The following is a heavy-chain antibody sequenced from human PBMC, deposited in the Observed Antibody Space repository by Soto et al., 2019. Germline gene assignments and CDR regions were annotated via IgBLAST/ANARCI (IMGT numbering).Heavy chain of an antibody. CDR1: GFIFSTNA. Sequence: GGSLRLSCVASGFIFSTNAMHWVRQAPGEGLQWVAVISFNGGNTYYSDSAKGRFTISRDNSKNTLYLQMNSLRPEDTAMYYCVKVSTFYDILTGYYSTNFFDPWGQGTLVTVSS. J-gene: IGHJ5*02. CDR2: ISFNGGNT. CDR3: VKVSTFYDILTGYYSTNFFDP. D-gene: IGHD3-9*01. V-gene: IGHV3-30*18.